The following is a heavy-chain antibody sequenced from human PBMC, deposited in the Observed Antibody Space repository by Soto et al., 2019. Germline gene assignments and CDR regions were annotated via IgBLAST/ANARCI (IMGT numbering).Heavy chain of an antibody. CDR2: INHSGST. D-gene: IGHD3-10*01. CDR1: GWSFSGYY. J-gene: IGHJ4*02. Sequence: SETLSLTGSFYGWSFSGYYWGWIRQPPGKGLEWIGEINHSGSTNYNPSLKSRVTISVDTSKNQFSLKLSSVTAADAAVYYCAREKSGSRVRYYGSASYYIYWGQGTLVTVS. V-gene: IGHV4-34*01. CDR3: AREKSGSRVRYYGSASYYIY.